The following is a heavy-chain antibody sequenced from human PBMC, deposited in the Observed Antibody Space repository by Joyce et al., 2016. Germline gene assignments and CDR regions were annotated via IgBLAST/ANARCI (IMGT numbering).Heavy chain of an antibody. V-gene: IGHV1-18*01. Sequence: QVQLVQSGAEVKKPGASVKVSCKASGYTFTSYGISWVRQAPGQGLEWMGWISADNGNTNYAQKLQGRVTMTTDTSTSTAYMELRGLRSDETAVYYCAREAWVAAAGQQDAFDIWGQGTMVTVSS. CDR3: AREAWVAAAGQQDAFDI. CDR1: GYTFTSYG. D-gene: IGHD6-13*01. J-gene: IGHJ3*02. CDR2: ISADNGNT.